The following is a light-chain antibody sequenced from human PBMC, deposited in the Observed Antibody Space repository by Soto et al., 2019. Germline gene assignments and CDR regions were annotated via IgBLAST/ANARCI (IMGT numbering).Light chain of an antibody. CDR3: SSYAGSNNYV. V-gene: IGLV2-8*01. CDR2: EVS. CDR1: SSDVGGYNY. J-gene: IGLJ1*01. Sequence: QSVLTQPPSASGSPGQSVTISCTGTSSDVGGYNYVSWYQQHPGKAPKLMIYEVSKRPSGVPDRFSGSKSGNTASLTVSGLRAENEADYYCSSYAGSNNYVFVTGTKVTVL.